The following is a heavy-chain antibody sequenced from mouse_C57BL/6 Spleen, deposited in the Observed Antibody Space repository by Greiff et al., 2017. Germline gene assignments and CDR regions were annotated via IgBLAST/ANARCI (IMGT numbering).Heavy chain of an antibody. D-gene: IGHD1-1*01. Sequence: QVQLQQPGTELVKPGASVKLSCKASGYTFTSYWMHWVKQRPGQGLEWIGNINPSNGGTNYNEKFKSKATLTVEKSASTAYMQLSSLTSEDSAVYYCARTYYYVSRDFDYWGQGTTLTVSS. CDR2: INPSNGGT. V-gene: IGHV1-53*01. CDR3: ARTYYYVSRDFDY. CDR1: GYTFTSYW. J-gene: IGHJ2*01.